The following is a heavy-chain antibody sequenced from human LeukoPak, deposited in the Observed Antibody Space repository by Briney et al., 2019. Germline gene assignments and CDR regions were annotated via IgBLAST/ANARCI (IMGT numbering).Heavy chain of an antibody. D-gene: IGHD6-19*01. CDR3: ARVSSNFDY. CDR1: GGSFTGHY. Sequence: SETLSLTCAVSGGSFTGHYWSWIRQPPGKALEWIGYVYSSGTTTYKPSLESRVTISLDTSGKQVSLILTSVTAADTAVYYCARVSSNFDYWGQGTLVTVSS. V-gene: IGHV4-59*11. CDR2: VYSSGTT. J-gene: IGHJ4*02.